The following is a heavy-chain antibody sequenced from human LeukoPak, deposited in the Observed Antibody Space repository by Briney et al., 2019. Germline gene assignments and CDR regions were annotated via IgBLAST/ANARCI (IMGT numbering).Heavy chain of an antibody. CDR3: ARDFCSSTSCAEGRFDP. CDR2: ISSSSSYI. CDR1: GFTFSSYS. V-gene: IGHV3-21*01. D-gene: IGHD2-2*01. J-gene: IGHJ5*02. Sequence: GGSLRLSCAASGFTFSSYSMNWVRQAPGKGLEWVSSISSSSSYIYYADSVKGRSTISRDNAKNLLYLQMNSLRAEDTAVYYCARDFCSSTSCAEGRFDPWGQGTLVTVSS.